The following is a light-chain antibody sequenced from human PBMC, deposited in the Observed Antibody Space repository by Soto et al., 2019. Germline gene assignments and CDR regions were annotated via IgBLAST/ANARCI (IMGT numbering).Light chain of an antibody. CDR1: QSVSSK. CDR2: GAS. J-gene: IGKJ4*01. V-gene: IGKV3-15*01. Sequence: EVVMTQSPASLSVSPGESATLSCRASQSVSSKLVWYQQKPGQAPRFLIYGASTRATGIPARFRGSGSGTELTLTIDSLQSEDFAVYYCQQYNDWPPAFGGGTKV. CDR3: QQYNDWPPA.